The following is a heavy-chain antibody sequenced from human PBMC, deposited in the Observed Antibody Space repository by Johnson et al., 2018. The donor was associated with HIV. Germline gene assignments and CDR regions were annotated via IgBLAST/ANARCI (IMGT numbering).Heavy chain of an antibody. CDR3: AKVAVATAAGGVALDI. D-gene: IGHD6-13*01. J-gene: IGHJ3*02. CDR1: AFTFSSYA. V-gene: IGHV3-30*02. CDR2: IRYDGSNK. Sequence: QVQLVESGGGVVQPGGSLRLSCAASAFTFSSYAIHWVRQAPGKGLEWVAFIRYDGSNKYYADSVKGRFTISRDNSKNTLYLQMNSLRAEDTAVYYCAKVAVATAAGGVALDIWGPGTMVIVSS.